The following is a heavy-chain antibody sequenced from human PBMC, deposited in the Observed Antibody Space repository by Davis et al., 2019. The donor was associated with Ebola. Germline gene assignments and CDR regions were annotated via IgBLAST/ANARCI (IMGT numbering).Heavy chain of an antibody. Sequence: MPGGSLRLSCAVAGGSISSSNWWSWVRQPPGKGLEWIGEIYHSGSTNYNPSLKSRVTISVDKSKNQFSLKLSSVTAADTAVYYCARVRMTTVTYFDYWGQGTLVTVSS. V-gene: IGHV4-4*02. J-gene: IGHJ4*02. CDR2: IYHSGST. CDR3: ARVRMTTVTYFDY. D-gene: IGHD4-17*01. CDR1: GGSISSSNW.